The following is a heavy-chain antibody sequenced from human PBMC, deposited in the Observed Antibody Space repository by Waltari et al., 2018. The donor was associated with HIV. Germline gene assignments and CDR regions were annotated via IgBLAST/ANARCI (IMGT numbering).Heavy chain of an antibody. Sequence: EVQLVESGGALLKPGGCLSLSCAASGFTLNSIWMSWVRQAPGKGLEWVGRIKTKGDGGATDYAAAVKGRFTISRDDSKNTVYLQMNSLKIEDTAVYYCTSEEDYGSGSHFDYWGQGTLVTVSS. CDR1: GFTLNSIW. CDR3: TSEEDYGSGSHFDY. CDR2: IKTKGDGGAT. V-gene: IGHV3-15*02. D-gene: IGHD3-10*01. J-gene: IGHJ4*02.